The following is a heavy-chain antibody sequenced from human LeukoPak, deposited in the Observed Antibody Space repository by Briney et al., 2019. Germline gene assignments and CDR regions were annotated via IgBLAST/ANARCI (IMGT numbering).Heavy chain of an antibody. CDR1: GYSISSGYY. J-gene: IGHJ4*02. D-gene: IGHD2/OR15-2a*01. CDR2: IYYSGDS. CDR3: ARHENIIMVPTAHAFDY. V-gene: IGHV4-38-2*01. Sequence: PSETLSLTCAVSGYSISSGYYWGWIRPPPGKGLEWIGTIYYSGDSYYNPSLKSRASISVDTSKNRFSLNVNSVTAADTAVYFCARHENIIMVPTAHAFDYWGQGALVTVSS.